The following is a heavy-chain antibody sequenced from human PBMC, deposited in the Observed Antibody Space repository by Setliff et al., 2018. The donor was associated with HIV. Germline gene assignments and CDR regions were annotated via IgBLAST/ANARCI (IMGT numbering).Heavy chain of an antibody. CDR3: ARGGSRGSWYWDY. D-gene: IGHD6-13*01. CDR1: GGSISSYY. CDR2: IYTSGNT. Sequence: SETLSLTCTVSGGSISSYYWSWIRQPAGKGLEWIGRIYTSGNTYYNPSLKSRVSILVDRSKNHFSLRLSSVTAADTAVYYCARGGSRGSWYWDYWGQGTLVTVSS. J-gene: IGHJ4*02. V-gene: IGHV4-4*07.